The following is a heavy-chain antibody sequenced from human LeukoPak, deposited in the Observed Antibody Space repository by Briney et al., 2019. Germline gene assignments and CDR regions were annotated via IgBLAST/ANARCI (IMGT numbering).Heavy chain of an antibody. CDR2: INHSGST. Sequence: SEALSLTCAVYGGSFSGYYWSWIRQPPGKGLEWIGEINHSGSTNYNPSLKSRVTISVDTSKNQFSLKLSSVTAADTAVYYCASAPSYDKDAFDIWGQGTMVTVSS. CDR1: GGSFSGYY. CDR3: ASAPSYDKDAFDI. J-gene: IGHJ3*02. V-gene: IGHV4-34*01. D-gene: IGHD3-22*01.